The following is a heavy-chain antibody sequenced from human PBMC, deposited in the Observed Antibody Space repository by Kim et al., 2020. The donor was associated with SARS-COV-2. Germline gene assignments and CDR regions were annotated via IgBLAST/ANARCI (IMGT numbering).Heavy chain of an antibody. CDR3: ARDRIVGATISWFDP. D-gene: IGHD1-26*01. V-gene: IGHV3-30*07. J-gene: IGHJ5*02. Sequence: DSVKVRFTVSRDNSKNTLYLQMNSLRAEDTAVYYCARDRIVGATISWFDPWGQGTLVTVSS.